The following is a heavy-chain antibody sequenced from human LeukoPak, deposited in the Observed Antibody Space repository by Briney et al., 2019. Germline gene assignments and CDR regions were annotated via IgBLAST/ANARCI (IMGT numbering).Heavy chain of an antibody. J-gene: IGHJ4*02. V-gene: IGHV3-23*01. CDR2: ISGSGGST. Sequence: PGGSLRLSCAASGFTVSSYAMSWVRQAPGKGLEWVSAISGSGGSTYYADSVKGRFTISRDNSKNTLYLQMNSLRAEDTAVYYSAKDNLRVDTAIDYWGQGTLVTVSS. CDR1: GFTVSSYA. CDR3: AKDNLRVDTAIDY. D-gene: IGHD5-18*01.